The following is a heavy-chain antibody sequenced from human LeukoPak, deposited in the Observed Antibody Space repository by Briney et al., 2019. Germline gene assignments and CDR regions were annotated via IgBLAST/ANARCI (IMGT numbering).Heavy chain of an antibody. V-gene: IGHV1-2*02. CDR3: ARADYYDSSGSGFDI. J-gene: IGHJ3*02. CDR2: INPNSGGT. Sequence: ASVKVSCKASGYTFTGYYIHWVRQAPGQGLEWMGWINPNSGGTNYAQRFQGRVTMTRDTSISTAYMELSRLRSDDTAVYYCARADYYDSSGSGFDIWGQGTMVTVSS. CDR1: GYTFTGYY. D-gene: IGHD3-22*01.